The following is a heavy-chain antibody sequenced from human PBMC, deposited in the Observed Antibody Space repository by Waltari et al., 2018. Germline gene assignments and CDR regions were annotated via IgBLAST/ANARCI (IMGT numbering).Heavy chain of an antibody. CDR3: ARDIPGIAAAGKGGYFDY. Sequence: QVQLQESGPGLVKPSETLSLTCTVSGGSISSHYWSWIRPPPGQGLEWIGYIYYSGSTNYNPSLKSRVTISVDTSKNQFSLKLSSVTAADTAVYYCARDIPGIAAAGKGGYFDYWGQGTLVTVSS. J-gene: IGHJ4*02. D-gene: IGHD6-13*01. CDR2: IYYSGST. V-gene: IGHV4-59*11. CDR1: GGSISSHY.